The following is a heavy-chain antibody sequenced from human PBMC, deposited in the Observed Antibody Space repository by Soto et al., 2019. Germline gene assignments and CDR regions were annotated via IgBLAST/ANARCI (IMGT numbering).Heavy chain of an antibody. J-gene: IGHJ5*02. D-gene: IGHD4-17*01. Sequence: QVQLQESGPGLVKPSETLSLTCTVSGGSISSYYWSWIRQPPGKGLEWIGYIYYSGSTNYNPSLKSRVTISIDTSKKQFSLRLTSVTAADTAVYYCARISADDYADYEGWFDPWGQGTLVTVSS. CDR3: ARISADDYADYEGWFDP. V-gene: IGHV4-59*01. CDR2: IYYSGST. CDR1: GGSISSYY.